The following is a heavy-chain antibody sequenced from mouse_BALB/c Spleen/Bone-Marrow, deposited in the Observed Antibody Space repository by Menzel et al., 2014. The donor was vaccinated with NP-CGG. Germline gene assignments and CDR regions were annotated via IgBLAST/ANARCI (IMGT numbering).Heavy chain of an antibody. J-gene: IGHJ2*01. V-gene: IGHV5-6*02. CDR1: GFTFSSYG. CDR2: LSRGGSYP. Sequence: VMLVESGGDLVKPGGSLKLSCAASGFTFSSYGMSWVRPTPDKRLEWVATLSRGGSYPYYPDSLKGRFPISRDNAKNTQYLQKSRLKSEDTAMYYGARQTYYDYDGYIDCWGQGTTLTVSS. CDR3: ARQTYYDYDGYIDC. D-gene: IGHD2-4*01.